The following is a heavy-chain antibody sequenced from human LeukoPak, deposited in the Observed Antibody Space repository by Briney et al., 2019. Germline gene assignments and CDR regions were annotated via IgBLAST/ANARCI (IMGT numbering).Heavy chain of an antibody. CDR2: ISYDGSNK. Sequence: GGSLRLSCAASGFTFSSYGMHWVRQAPGKGLEWVAVISYDGSNKYYADSVKGRFTISRDNSKNTLYLQMNSLRAEDTAVYYCAREGVVAAELDYWGQGTLVTVSS. J-gene: IGHJ4*02. V-gene: IGHV3-30*03. D-gene: IGHD2-15*01. CDR1: GFTFSSYG. CDR3: AREGVVAAELDY.